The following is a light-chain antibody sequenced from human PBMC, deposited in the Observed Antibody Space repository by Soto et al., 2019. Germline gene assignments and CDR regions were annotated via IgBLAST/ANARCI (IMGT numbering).Light chain of an antibody. Sequence: EIVLRQSPGTLSLSPGERATLSCRASQSVSSNFLAWYQQKPGQAPRLLIYGASSRATGIPDRFSGSGSGTDFTLTISRLEPEDFAVYYCQQYGSSQTFGQGTKLEIK. CDR2: GAS. J-gene: IGKJ2*01. CDR3: QQYGSSQT. V-gene: IGKV3-20*01. CDR1: QSVSSNF.